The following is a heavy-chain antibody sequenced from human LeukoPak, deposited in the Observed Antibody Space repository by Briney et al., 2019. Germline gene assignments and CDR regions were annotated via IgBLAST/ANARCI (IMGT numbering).Heavy chain of an antibody. CDR2: IKQDGSEK. Sequence: VRQAPGKGLEWVANIKQDGSEKYYVDSVKGRFTISRDNAKNSLYLQMNSVRAEDTAVYYCARDLGGSYFSSRSNNWFDPWGQETLVTVSS. D-gene: IGHD1-26*01. V-gene: IGHV3-7*01. J-gene: IGHJ5*02. CDR3: ARDLGGSYFSSRSNNWFDP.